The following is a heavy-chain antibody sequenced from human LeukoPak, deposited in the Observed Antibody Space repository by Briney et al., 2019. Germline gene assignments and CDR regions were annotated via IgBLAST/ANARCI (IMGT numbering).Heavy chain of an antibody. CDR2: VYYTGST. CDR1: GGYISSYY. J-gene: IGHJ4*02. V-gene: IGHV4-59*12. CDR3: ARDIGNHFGGLDHYYYDY. D-gene: IGHD2-15*01. Sequence: SETLSLTCTVSGGYISSYYWSWIRQPPGEGLEWIGYVYYTGSTNYNPSLKSRVSMSIDTSKNQFSLKLSSVTAADAAVYYCARDIGNHFGGLDHYYYDYWGPGTLVTVSS.